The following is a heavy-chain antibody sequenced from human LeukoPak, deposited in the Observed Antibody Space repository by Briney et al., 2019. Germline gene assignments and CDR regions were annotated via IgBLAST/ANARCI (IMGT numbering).Heavy chain of an antibody. D-gene: IGHD5-12*01. J-gene: IGHJ4*02. CDR3: ARDSGYDFSFSDY. V-gene: IGHV3-48*03. Sequence: GGSLRLSCAASGFTFSSYEMNWVRQAPGKGLEWVSYISSSGSTIYYADSVKGRFTISRDNAKNSLYLQMNSLRAEDTAVYYCARDSGYDFSFSDYWSQGTLVTVSS. CDR2: ISSSGSTI. CDR1: GFTFSSYE.